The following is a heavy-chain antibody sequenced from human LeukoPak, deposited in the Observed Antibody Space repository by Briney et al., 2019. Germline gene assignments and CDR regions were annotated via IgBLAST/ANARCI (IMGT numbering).Heavy chain of an antibody. CDR1: GYTFTSYG. D-gene: IGHD5-18*01. Sequence: ASVKLSCTASGYTFTSYGISWVRQAPGQGLEWMGWISAYNGNTNYAHKLQGRVTMTTDTSTSTAYMELRSLRSDDTAVYYCARGRIQLWLRWFDPWGQGTLVTVSS. V-gene: IGHV1-18*01. J-gene: IGHJ5*02. CDR3: ARGRIQLWLRWFDP. CDR2: ISAYNGNT.